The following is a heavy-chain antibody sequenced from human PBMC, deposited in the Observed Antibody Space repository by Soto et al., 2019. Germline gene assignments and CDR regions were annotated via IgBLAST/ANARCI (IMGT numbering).Heavy chain of an antibody. CDR3: ARLYLVRGVIMYHYGMDV. CDR1: GYSFTSYW. Sequence: PGESLKISCKGSGYSFTSYWIGWVRQMPGKGLEWMGIIYPGDSDTRYSPSFQGQVTISADKSISTAYLQWSSLKASDTAMYYCARLYLVRGVIMYHYGMDVWGQGTTVTVSS. D-gene: IGHD3-10*01. V-gene: IGHV5-51*01. CDR2: IYPGDSDT. J-gene: IGHJ6*02.